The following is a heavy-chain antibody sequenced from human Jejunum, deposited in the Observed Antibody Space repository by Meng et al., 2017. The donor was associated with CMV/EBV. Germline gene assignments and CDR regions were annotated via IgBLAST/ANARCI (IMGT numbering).Heavy chain of an antibody. J-gene: IGHJ4*02. Sequence: GYSFASRYWMAWVRQQAGKGLEWMGIIFPDDGDTRYSPSFEGQVTISADRSISTAYLQWNNLKASDTATYYCARADWGFVTPYYLDYWGQGTLVTVSS. CDR2: IFPDDGDT. CDR1: GYSFASRYW. V-gene: IGHV5-51*01. D-gene: IGHD7-27*01. CDR3: ARADWGFVTPYYLDY.